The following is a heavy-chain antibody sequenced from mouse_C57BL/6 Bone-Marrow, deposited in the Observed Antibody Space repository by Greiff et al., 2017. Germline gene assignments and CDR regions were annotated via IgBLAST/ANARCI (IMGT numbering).Heavy chain of an antibody. CDR1: GYSFNDYN. CDR3: AREGNDYGYFDV. Sequence: VQLQQSGPELVKPGASVKISCKASGYSFNDYNMNWVKQSNGKSLEWIGVINPNYGTTSYTQKFKGKATLTVDKSASTAYMQLNSLPSEDSAVYDCAREGNDYGYFDVWGTGTTVTVSS. J-gene: IGHJ1*03. CDR2: INPNYGTT. V-gene: IGHV1-39*01.